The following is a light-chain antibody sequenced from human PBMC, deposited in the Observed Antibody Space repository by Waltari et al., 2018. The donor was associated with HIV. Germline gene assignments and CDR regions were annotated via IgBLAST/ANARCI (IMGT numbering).Light chain of an antibody. Sequence: QSALTQPASVSGSPGQSITFSCTGTGSDVGAYNYFTWYQHYPGKVPKLMIYDFSKRPSGVSKRFSVSKSGNTASLTISGLQAEDEADYYCSSYTSSSTHVFGTGTKVTVL. V-gene: IGLV2-14*03. CDR1: GSDVGAYNY. CDR3: SSYTSSSTHV. CDR2: DFS. J-gene: IGLJ1*01.